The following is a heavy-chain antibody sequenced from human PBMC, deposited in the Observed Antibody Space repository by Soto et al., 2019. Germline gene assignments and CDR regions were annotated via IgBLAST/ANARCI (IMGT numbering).Heavy chain of an antibody. V-gene: IGHV3-30*18. CDR1: GFTFSSYG. J-gene: IGHJ6*02. CDR3: AKDRTAAIYYGMDV. CDR2: ISYDGSNK. Sequence: HPGGSLRLSCAASGFTFSSYGMHWVRQAPGKGLEWVAVISYDGSNKYYADSVKGRFTISRDNSKNTLYLQMNSLRAEDTAVYYCAKDRTAAIYYGMDVWGQGTTVTVSS. D-gene: IGHD6-13*01.